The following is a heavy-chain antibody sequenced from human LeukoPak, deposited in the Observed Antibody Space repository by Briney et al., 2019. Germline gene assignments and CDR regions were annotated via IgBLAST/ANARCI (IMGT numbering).Heavy chain of an antibody. CDR1: GFTFSSYG. Sequence: GRSLRLSCAASGFTFSSYGMHWVRQAPDKGLEWVAVISYDGSNKYYADSVKGRFTIFRDNSKNTLYLQMNSLRAEDTAVYYCAQGAGYCSGGSCYSIDYWGQGTLVTVSS. CDR3: AQGAGYCSGGSCYSIDY. D-gene: IGHD2-15*01. V-gene: IGHV3-30*03. J-gene: IGHJ4*02. CDR2: ISYDGSNK.